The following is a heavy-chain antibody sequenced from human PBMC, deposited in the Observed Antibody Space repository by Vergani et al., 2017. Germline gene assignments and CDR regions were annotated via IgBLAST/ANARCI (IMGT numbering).Heavy chain of an antibody. Sequence: EVQLLESGGGLVQPGGSLRLSCAASGFTFSSYAMSWVRQSPGKGLEWVSAIRGSGGSTYYADSVKGRFTISRDNSKNTLYLQMNSLRAEDTAVYYCAKDGRRGKAVAGRGNFDYWGQGTLVTVSS. CDR1: GFTFSSYA. J-gene: IGHJ4*02. CDR2: IRGSGGST. D-gene: IGHD6-19*01. CDR3: AKDGRRGKAVAGRGNFDY. V-gene: IGHV3-23*01.